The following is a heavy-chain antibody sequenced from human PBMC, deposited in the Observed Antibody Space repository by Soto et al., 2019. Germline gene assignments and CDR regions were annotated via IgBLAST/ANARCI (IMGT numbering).Heavy chain of an antibody. J-gene: IGHJ4*02. V-gene: IGHV3-30*18. CDR1: GFTFSSYA. Sequence: QVQLVESGGYVFKPGRSLRLSCVASGFTFSSYAMHWGRQAPGKGLEWMTIISYDGSNRYYADSVKGRFTISRDTSKNTLYLQMNSLRSEDTDLYYCAKLGFDGSGASSLFDAWGQGTLVSVS. CDR3: AKLGFDGSGASSLFDA. CDR2: ISYDGSNR. D-gene: IGHD3-22*01.